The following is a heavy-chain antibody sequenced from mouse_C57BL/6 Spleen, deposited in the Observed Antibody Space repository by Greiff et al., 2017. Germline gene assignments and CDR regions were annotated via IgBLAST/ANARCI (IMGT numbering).Heavy chain of an antibody. D-gene: IGHD2-4*01. Sequence: QVQLQQSGAELVKPGASVKISCKASGYAFSSYWMNWVKQRPGKGLEWIGQIYPGDGDTNYNGKFKGKATLTADKSSITAYMQLSSLTSEDSAVYFCARSDDCYRYFDVWGTGTTVTVSS. CDR2: IYPGDGDT. V-gene: IGHV1-80*01. CDR1: GYAFSSYW. CDR3: ARSDDCYRYFDV. J-gene: IGHJ1*03.